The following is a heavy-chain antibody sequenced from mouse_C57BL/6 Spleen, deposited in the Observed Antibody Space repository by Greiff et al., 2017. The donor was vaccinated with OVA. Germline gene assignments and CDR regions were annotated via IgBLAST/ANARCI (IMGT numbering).Heavy chain of an antibody. CDR2: INPSSGYT. CDR1: GYNFTSYW. V-gene: IGHV1-7*01. J-gene: IGHJ4*01. D-gene: IGHD3-3*01. CDR3: ARGGTLYAMDY. Sequence: VQLQQSGAELVKPGASVKLSCKASGYNFTSYWMHWVKQRPGQGLEWIGYINPSSGYTKYNQKFKDKATLTADKSSSTAYLQLSSLTYEDSAVYDCARGGTLYAMDYWGQGTSVTVSS.